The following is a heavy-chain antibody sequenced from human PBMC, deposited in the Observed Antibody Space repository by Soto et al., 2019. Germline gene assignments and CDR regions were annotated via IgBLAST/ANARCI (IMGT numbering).Heavy chain of an antibody. CDR2: ISGSGGST. D-gene: IGHD6-6*01. V-gene: IGHV3-23*01. Sequence: EVQLLESGGGLVQPGGSLRLSCAASGFTFSSYAMSWVRQAPGKGLEWVSAISGSGGSTYYADSVKGRFTISRDTSKNTRYRQMNSLRAEDTAVYYCAEAGQLVGYYYGMDVWGQGTTVTVSS. CDR3: AEAGQLVGYYYGMDV. CDR1: GFTFSSYA. J-gene: IGHJ6*02.